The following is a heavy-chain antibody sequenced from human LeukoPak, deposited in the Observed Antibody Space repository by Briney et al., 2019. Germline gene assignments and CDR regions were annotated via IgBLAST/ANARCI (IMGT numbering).Heavy chain of an antibody. CDR1: GGSISSGGYY. CDR2: IYYSGST. CDR3: ARDSVVVVPAAIGPDYYYYYGMDV. D-gene: IGHD2-2*01. Sequence: SETLSLTCTVSGGSISSGGYYWSWIRQHPGKGLEWIGYIYYSGSTYYNPSLKSRVTISVDTSKNQFSLKLSSVTAADTAVYYCARDSVVVVPAAIGPDYYYYYGMDVWGQGTTATVSS. V-gene: IGHV4-31*03. J-gene: IGHJ6*02.